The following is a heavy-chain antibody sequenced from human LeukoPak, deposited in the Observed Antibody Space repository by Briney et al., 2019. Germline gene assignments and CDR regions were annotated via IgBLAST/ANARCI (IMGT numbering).Heavy chain of an antibody. CDR3: ARAQVNSRYYFDY. J-gene: IGHJ4*02. CDR2: IYYSGST. D-gene: IGHD2/OR15-2a*01. CDR1: GGSISSGSYF. V-gene: IGHV4-61*01. Sequence: SETLSLTCTDSGGSISSGSYFWNWIRQPPGKGLEWIGYIYYSGSTNYNPSLKSRVTISVDTSKNQFSLKLSSVTAADTAVYYCARAQVNSRYYFDYWGQGTLVTVSS.